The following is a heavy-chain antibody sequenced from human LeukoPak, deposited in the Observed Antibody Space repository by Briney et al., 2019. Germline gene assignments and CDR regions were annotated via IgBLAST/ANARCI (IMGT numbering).Heavy chain of an antibody. J-gene: IGHJ4*02. CDR3: ARKDSNYGGFDY. CDR2: IYHSGST. CDR1: GGSISSNNW. D-gene: IGHD4-11*01. Sequence: PSETLSLTCAVSGGSISSNNWWSWVRQPPGKGLEWIGEIYHSGSTTYNPSLKSRVTISVDKSKNQFSLELSSVAAVDTAVYFCARKDSNYGGFDYWGQGTLVTVSS. V-gene: IGHV4-4*02.